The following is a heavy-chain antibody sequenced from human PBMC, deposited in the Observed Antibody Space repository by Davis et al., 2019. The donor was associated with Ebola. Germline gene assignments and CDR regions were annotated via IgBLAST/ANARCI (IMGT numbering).Heavy chain of an antibody. V-gene: IGHV3-15*01. CDR1: GFTFSDYY. J-gene: IGHJ6*02. Sequence: PGGSLRLSCAASGFTFSDYYMSWIRQAPGKGLEWVGRIKSKTDDGTTDYAAPVKGRFTISRDDSKNTLYLQMNSLKTEDTAVYYCTTDSGRRLIFGVVIDYYGMDVWGQGTTVTVSS. CDR2: IKSKTDDGTT. CDR3: TTDSGRRLIFGVVIDYYGMDV. D-gene: IGHD3-3*01.